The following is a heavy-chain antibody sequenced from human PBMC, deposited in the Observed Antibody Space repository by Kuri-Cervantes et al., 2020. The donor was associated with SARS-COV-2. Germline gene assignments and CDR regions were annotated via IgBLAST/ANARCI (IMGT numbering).Heavy chain of an antibody. D-gene: IGHD5-24*01. CDR2: ISTSGGDT. J-gene: IGHJ4*02. CDR1: RFTFNKYD. Sequence: GESLKISCAASRFTFNKYDLIWVRQAPGKGLGWVSSISTSGGDTNYADSLKGRFTISRDNSKNTLYLQMNSLRVEDTAVYYCASVSTMGVSLDWGQGTLVTVSS. CDR3: ASVSTMGVSLD. V-gene: IGHV3-23*01.